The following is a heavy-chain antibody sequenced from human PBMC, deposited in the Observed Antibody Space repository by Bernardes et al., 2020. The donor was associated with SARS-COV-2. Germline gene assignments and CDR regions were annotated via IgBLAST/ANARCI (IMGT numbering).Heavy chain of an antibody. CDR3: ARDSDRHYDFWSGYYRSYGMDV. J-gene: IGHJ6*02. D-gene: IGHD3-3*01. CDR2: INPNSGAT. CDR1: GYTFTGYH. Sequence: ASVKVSCKASGYTFTGYHMHWVRQAPGQGLEWMGWINPNSGATDYAQKFQGRVTMTGDTSISTAYMELSRLRSDDTAVYYCARDSDRHYDFWSGYYRSYGMDVWGQGTTVTVSS. V-gene: IGHV1-2*02.